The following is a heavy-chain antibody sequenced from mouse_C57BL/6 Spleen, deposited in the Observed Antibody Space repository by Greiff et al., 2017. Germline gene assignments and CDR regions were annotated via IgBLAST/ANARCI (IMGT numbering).Heavy chain of an antibody. CDR1: GFSLTSYG. CDR3: ARSGRYAMDY. Sequence: VHLVESGPGLVQPSQSLSITCTVSGFSLTSYGVHWVRQSPGKGLEWLGVIWSGGSTDYNAAFISRLSISKDNSKSQVFFKMNSLQADDTAIYYCARSGRYAMDYWGQVTSVTVSS. J-gene: IGHJ4*01. V-gene: IGHV2-2*01. CDR2: IWSGGST.